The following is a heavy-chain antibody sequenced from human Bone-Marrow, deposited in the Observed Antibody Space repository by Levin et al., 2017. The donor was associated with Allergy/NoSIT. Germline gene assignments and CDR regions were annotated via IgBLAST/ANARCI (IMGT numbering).Heavy chain of an antibody. Sequence: SETLSLTCTVSGGSISSGDYYWSWIRQPPGKGMEWIGYIYHSGSTYYNPSLKSRVTTSVDMSKNQFSLKLSSVSAADTAMYYCARISYSGYNYVRYFDYWGQGILVTVSS. CDR1: GGSISSGDYY. CDR2: IYHSGST. D-gene: IGHD5-12*01. CDR3: ARISYSGYNYVRYFDY. V-gene: IGHV4-30-4*01. J-gene: IGHJ4*02.